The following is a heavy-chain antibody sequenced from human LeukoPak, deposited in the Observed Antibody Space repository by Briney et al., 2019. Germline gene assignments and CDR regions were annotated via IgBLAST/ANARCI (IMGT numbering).Heavy chain of an antibody. CDR3: ARDESYDYVWGSYRTMDV. V-gene: IGHV7-4-1*02. CDR1: GYTFTSYA. J-gene: IGHJ6*03. CDR2: INTNTGNP. Sequence: GASVKVSCKASGYTFTSYAMNWVRQAPGQGLEWMGWINTNTGNPTYAQGFTGRFVFSLDTSVSTAYLQISSLKAEDTAVYYCARDESYDYVWGSYRTMDVWGKGTTVTVSS. D-gene: IGHD3-16*02.